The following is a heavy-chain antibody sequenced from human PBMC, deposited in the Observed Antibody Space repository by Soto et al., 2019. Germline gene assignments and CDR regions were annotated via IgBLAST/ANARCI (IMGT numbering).Heavy chain of an antibody. CDR2: INPSGGTT. J-gene: IGHJ4*02. CDR3: ARVRGGGSEYFFDY. Sequence: EASVKVSCKASGYTFTRYNVHWVRQTPGQGLEWMAIINPSGGTTYYVQKFEGRVTLTTDTSTSTVYMELSSLRSDDTAVYYCARVRGGGSEYFFDYWGQGTLVT. V-gene: IGHV1-46*01. D-gene: IGHD2-15*01. CDR1: GYTFTRYN.